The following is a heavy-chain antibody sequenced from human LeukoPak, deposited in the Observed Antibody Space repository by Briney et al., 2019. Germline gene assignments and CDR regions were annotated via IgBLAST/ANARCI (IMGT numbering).Heavy chain of an antibody. CDR3: ARDSSGGYYYMDV. J-gene: IGHJ6*03. D-gene: IGHD2-15*01. CDR1: GYTFIGYY. CDR2: INPNSGGT. Sequence: ASVKVSCKASGYTFIGYYIHWVRQAPGQGLEWMGRINPNSGGTNYARKFQGRVTMTRDTSISTAYMELNGLISDDTAVYYCARDSSGGYYYMDVWGKGTTVTVSS. V-gene: IGHV1-2*06.